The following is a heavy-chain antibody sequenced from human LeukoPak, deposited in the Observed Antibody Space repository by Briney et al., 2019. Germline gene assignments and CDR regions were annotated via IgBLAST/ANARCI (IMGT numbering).Heavy chain of an antibody. CDR1: GFTFSDFY. D-gene: IGHD3-22*01. J-gene: IGHJ4*02. Sequence: GGSLRLSCAASGFTFSDFYMSWIRQAPGKGLEWVSYISSSGSTTCYADSVKGRVTISRDNAKNSLYLQMNSLRAEDTAVYYCVRDWGYDSSGYWQKYFDTWGQGTLVTVSS. CDR2: ISSSGSTT. V-gene: IGHV3-11*04. CDR3: VRDWGYDSSGYWQKYFDT.